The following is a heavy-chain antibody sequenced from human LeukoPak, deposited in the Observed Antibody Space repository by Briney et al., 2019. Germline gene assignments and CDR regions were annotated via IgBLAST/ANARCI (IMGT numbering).Heavy chain of an antibody. J-gene: IGHJ4*02. CDR3: ARGNVLVWFGELSV. Sequence: GRSLSLSCAASGFALSSNGMHWVRQSPGKGLEWVAVMSYDGSRKYYADSVKGRFTTSRDISKNTLYLHMNSLRVEDTAVYYCARGNVLVWFGELSVWGQGTLVTVSS. CDR2: MSYDGSRK. CDR1: GFALSSNG. V-gene: IGHV3-30*03. D-gene: IGHD3-10*01.